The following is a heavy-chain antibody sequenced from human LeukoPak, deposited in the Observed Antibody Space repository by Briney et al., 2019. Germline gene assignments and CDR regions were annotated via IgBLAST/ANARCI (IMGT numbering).Heavy chain of an antibody. CDR3: AKDRDSTLIRGAIYD. CDR1: GFTFSSCA. CDR2: ISYDGNTK. D-gene: IGHD3-10*01. Sequence: PGGSLRLSCAASGFTFSSCAMHWVRQAPGKGLEWVAIISYDGNTKYYADSVKGRFTISRDNSKNTLYLQMNSLRAEDTAVYYCAKDRDSTLIRGAIYDWGQGTLVTVSS. V-gene: IGHV3-30*18. J-gene: IGHJ4*02.